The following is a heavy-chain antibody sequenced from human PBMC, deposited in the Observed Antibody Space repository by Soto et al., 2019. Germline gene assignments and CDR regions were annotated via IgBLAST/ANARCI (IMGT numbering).Heavy chain of an antibody. CDR1: GFTFSNAW. Sequence: GGSLRLSCAASGFTFSNAWMNWVRQAPGKGLEWVGRIKSKTDGGTTDYAAPVKGRFTISRDDSKNTLYLQMNSLKTEDTAVYYCTLIVVVPAAITDHYYYGMGVWGQGTTVTVSS. D-gene: IGHD2-2*01. CDR3: TLIVVVPAAITDHYYYGMGV. CDR2: IKSKTDGGTT. V-gene: IGHV3-15*07. J-gene: IGHJ6*02.